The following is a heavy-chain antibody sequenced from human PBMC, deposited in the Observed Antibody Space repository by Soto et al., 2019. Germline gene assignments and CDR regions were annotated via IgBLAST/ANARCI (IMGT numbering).Heavy chain of an antibody. Sequence: QVQLQQWGAGLLKPSETLSLNCAVNGGSLSGYYWSWIRQPPGKGLEWIGEIKDGGYTNYSPSLKSRATMSSDTSNTQFALRLNSVTAADTGVYSCARGQEGVVATHWDQGALVTVSS. J-gene: IGHJ4*02. CDR1: GGSLSGYY. CDR2: IKDGGYT. V-gene: IGHV4-34*01. CDR3: ARGQEGVVATH. D-gene: IGHD5-12*01.